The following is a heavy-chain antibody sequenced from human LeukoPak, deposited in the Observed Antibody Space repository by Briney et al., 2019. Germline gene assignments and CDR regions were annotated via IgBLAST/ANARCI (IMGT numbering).Heavy chain of an antibody. CDR2: IFTSGST. CDR1: GGSNSSYY. V-gene: IGHV4-4*07. CDR3: ARGQNDYYDSSGYYFYYYYYMDV. D-gene: IGHD3-22*01. J-gene: IGHJ6*03. Sequence: PSETLSLTCTVPGGSNSSYYWSWIRQPAGKGLEGIGRIFTSGSTNYNPSLKSRVTMSVDTSKNQFSLKLSSVTAADTAVYYCARGQNDYYDSSGYYFYYYYYMDVWGKGTTVTVSS.